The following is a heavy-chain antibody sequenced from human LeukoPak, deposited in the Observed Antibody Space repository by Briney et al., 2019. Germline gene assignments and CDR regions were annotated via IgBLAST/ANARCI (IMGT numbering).Heavy chain of an antibody. J-gene: IGHJ4*02. CDR2: IYYSGGT. D-gene: IGHD6-13*01. Sequence: PSETLSLTCTVSGASSTNYYWSWIRQPPGKGLEWIGFIYYSGGTNYNPSLKSRVTISLDMSKNRFSLNLSSVTAADTAVYYCARGEAASKSSSSWYADYWGQGTLVTVSS. CDR1: GASSTNYY. CDR3: ARGEAASKSSSSWYADY. V-gene: IGHV4-59*01.